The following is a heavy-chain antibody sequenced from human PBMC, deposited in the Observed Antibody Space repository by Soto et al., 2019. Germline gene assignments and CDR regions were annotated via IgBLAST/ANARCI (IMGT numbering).Heavy chain of an antibody. Sequence: GSLRLSCAASGFTFTTAWINWVRQPPGKGLEWVGRIRSKSDGGTTDFAAPVKDRFTISRDDSKNTLYLQMNSLKTEDTAVYYCTTDRGIAARPLFDSWGQGALVTVSS. J-gene: IGHJ4*02. D-gene: IGHD6-6*01. CDR1: GFTFTTAW. V-gene: IGHV3-15*07. CDR2: IRSKSDGGTT. CDR3: TTDRGIAARPLFDS.